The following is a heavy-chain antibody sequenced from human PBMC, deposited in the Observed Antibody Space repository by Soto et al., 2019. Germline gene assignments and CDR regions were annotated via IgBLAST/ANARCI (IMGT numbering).Heavy chain of an antibody. CDR2: ISAYNGNT. CDR3: ARVLWFGELSHYYYGMDV. Sequence: ASVKVSCKASGYTFTSYGISWVRQAPGQGLEWMGWISAYNGNTNYAQKLQGRVTMTTDTSTSTAYMELRSLRSDDTAVYYCARVLWFGELSHYYYGMDVWGQGTTVTVS. J-gene: IGHJ6*02. D-gene: IGHD3-10*01. CDR1: GYTFTSYG. V-gene: IGHV1-18*01.